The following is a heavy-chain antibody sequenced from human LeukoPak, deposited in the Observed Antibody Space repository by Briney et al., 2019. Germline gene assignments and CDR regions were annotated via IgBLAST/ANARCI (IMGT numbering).Heavy chain of an antibody. D-gene: IGHD4-23*01. J-gene: IGHJ5*02. CDR2: IIKSGSHI. Sequence: GGSLRLSCAASGFTFSDYSMNWVRQAPGKGLEWVSAIIKSGSHIYYADSVKGRFTISRDNANNSLYLQMTGLRDEDTAVHYCARGRGGDNSNWFDPWGPGTLVTVSS. V-gene: IGHV3-21*01. CDR3: ARGRGGDNSNWFDP. CDR1: GFTFSDYS.